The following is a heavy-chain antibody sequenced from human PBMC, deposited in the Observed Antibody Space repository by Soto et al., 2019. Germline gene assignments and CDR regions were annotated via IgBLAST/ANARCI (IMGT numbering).Heavy chain of an antibody. D-gene: IGHD3-22*01. CDR1: GFTFHDYA. Sequence: PGGSLRLSCATSGFTFHDYAMSWVRQAPGKGLEWVSAIAFTGSATYYADSVKGRFTISRDDSKSIAYLQMNSLKTEDTAVYYCTRLTVVVTALDYWGQGTLVTVSS. CDR2: IAFTGSAT. V-gene: IGHV3-23*05. J-gene: IGHJ4*02. CDR3: TRLTVVVTALDY.